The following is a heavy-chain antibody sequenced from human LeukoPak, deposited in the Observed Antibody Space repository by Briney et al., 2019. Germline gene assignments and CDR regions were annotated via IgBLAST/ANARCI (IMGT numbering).Heavy chain of an antibody. J-gene: IGHJ5*02. CDR1: GFTFSSYA. Sequence: GGSLRLSCAASGFTFSSYAMSWVRQAPGKGLEWVSAISGSGGSTYYADSVKGRFTISRDNAKNTLYLQMNSLRAEDTAVYYCARGSYCSSTSCYRSGRKMYNWFDPWGQGTLVTVSS. CDR3: ARGSYCSSTSCYRSGRKMYNWFDP. CDR2: ISGSGGST. V-gene: IGHV3-23*01. D-gene: IGHD2-2*02.